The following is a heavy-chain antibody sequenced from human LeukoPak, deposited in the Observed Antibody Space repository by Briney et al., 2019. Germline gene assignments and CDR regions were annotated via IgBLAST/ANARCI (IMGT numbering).Heavy chain of an antibody. J-gene: IGHJ4*02. D-gene: IGHD6-19*01. V-gene: IGHV3-33*08. CDR2: IWYDGSNK. Sequence: GRSLRLSCAASGFTFSSYAMHWVRQAPGKGLEWVAVIWYDGSNKYYADSVKGRFTISRDNSKNTLYLQMNSLRAEDTAVYYCARDDGSGWYYFDYWGQGTLVTVSS. CDR3: ARDDGSGWYYFDY. CDR1: GFTFSSYA.